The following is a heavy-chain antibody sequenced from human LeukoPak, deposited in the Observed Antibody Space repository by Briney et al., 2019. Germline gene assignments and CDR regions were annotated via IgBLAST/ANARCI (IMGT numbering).Heavy chain of an antibody. V-gene: IGHV3-23*01. CDR3: AKGSRIAARPTIWFDS. Sequence: GGSLRLSRAASGFTFSSYAMNWVRQAPGKGLEWVSSGHSDGTTYYADSVKGRFTVSRDNSKNTLSLQMNSLRAEDTAVYYCAKGSRIAARPTIWFDSWGQGTLVTVSS. D-gene: IGHD6-6*01. J-gene: IGHJ5*01. CDR2: SGHSDGTT. CDR1: GFTFSSYA.